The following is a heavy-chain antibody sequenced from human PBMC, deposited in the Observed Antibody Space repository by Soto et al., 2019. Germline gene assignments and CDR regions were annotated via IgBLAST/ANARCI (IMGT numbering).Heavy chain of an antibody. Sequence: QVQLQESGPGLVKPSETLSLTCKVSGGSISGYYWSWIRQTAEKGLEWIGRIYTTGSTMYNPSLSSRVTMSIDTSKNQFSLKLSSVTAADTAVYYCARDPLEGGWAARPGSWFDPWGQGTLVTVSS. J-gene: IGHJ5*02. CDR2: IYTTGST. D-gene: IGHD6-6*01. CDR3: ARDPLEGGWAARPGSWFDP. CDR1: GGSISGYY. V-gene: IGHV4-4*07.